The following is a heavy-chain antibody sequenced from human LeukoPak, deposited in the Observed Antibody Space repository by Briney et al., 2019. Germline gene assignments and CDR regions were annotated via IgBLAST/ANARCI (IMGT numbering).Heavy chain of an antibody. J-gene: IGHJ4*02. V-gene: IGHV3-7*02. CDR3: ARLQQRDSRDY. CDR2: IKEDGSKK. Sequence: GGSLRLSCATSGFTFSNYWMSWVRQAPGKGLEWVANIKEDGSKKYFVDSVKGRFTLSRDNAKTSLYLQMDNLRAEDTAMYYCARLQQRDSRDYWGQGTLVTVSS. CDR1: GFTFSNYW. D-gene: IGHD3-22*01.